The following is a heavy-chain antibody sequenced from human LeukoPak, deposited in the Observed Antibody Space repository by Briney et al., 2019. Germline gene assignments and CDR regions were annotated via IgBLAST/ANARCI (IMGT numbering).Heavy chain of an antibody. D-gene: IGHD2-21*02. V-gene: IGHV5-51*01. J-gene: IGHJ3*01. CDR2: IYPGDSDS. CDR1: GYNFTSHW. CDR3: ARGHHVVVATATWASDAFDL. Sequence: PGESLKISCKGPGYNFTSHWIGWVRQMPGKGLEWMGTIYPGDSDSRQSPSLRGQVTISADKSINTAYLQWNSLKASDTAMYYCARGHHVVVATATWASDAFDLWGQGTMVTVSS.